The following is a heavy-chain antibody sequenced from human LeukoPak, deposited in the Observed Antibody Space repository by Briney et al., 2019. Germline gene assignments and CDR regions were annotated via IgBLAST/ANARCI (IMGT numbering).Heavy chain of an antibody. D-gene: IGHD6-13*01. Sequence: SVKVSCKASGGTFSSYAISWVRQAPGQGLEWMGRIIPILGIANYAQKFQGRVTITADKSTSTAYMELSNLRSEDTAVYYCASDGIAAAGHYYYGMDVWGQGTTVTVSS. V-gene: IGHV1-69*04. CDR2: IIPILGIA. CDR3: ASDGIAAAGHYYYGMDV. CDR1: GGTFSSYA. J-gene: IGHJ6*02.